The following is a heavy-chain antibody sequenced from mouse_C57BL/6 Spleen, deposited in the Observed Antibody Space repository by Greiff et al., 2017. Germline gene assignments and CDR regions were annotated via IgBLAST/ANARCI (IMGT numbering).Heavy chain of an antibody. CDR3: ARDDYDERDYAMDY. V-gene: IGHV1-19*01. CDR2: INPYNGGT. Sequence: EVKLLESGPVLVKPGASVKMSCKASGYTFTDYYMNWVKQSHGKSLEWIGVINPYNGGTSYNQKFKGKATLTVDKSSSTAYMELNSLTSEDSAVYYCARDDYDERDYAMDYWGQGTSVTVSS. CDR1: GYTFTDYY. J-gene: IGHJ4*01. D-gene: IGHD2-4*01.